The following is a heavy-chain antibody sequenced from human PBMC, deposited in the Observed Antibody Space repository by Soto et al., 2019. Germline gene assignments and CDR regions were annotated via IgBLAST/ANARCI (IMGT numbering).Heavy chain of an antibody. D-gene: IGHD3-22*01. Sequence: GGSLRLSCAASAFTFNNYAMSWVRQAPGKGLEWVSGIGGSGLTTYYADSVKGRLTISRDNSNNTLFLQMNSLRAEDTAVYYCAKSRYSDSSGDFCDYWGQGTMVTV. CDR3: AKSRYSDSSGDFCDY. J-gene: IGHJ4*02. V-gene: IGHV3-23*01. CDR1: AFTFNNYA. CDR2: IGGSGLTT.